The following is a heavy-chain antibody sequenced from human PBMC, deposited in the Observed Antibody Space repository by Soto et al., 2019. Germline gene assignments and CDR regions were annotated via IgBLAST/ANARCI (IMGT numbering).Heavy chain of an antibody. CDR3: AKTRGYSGYDSLWHWDPAQLDY. CDR2: ISYDGSNK. D-gene: IGHD5-12*01. Sequence: GGSLRLSCAASGFTFSSYGMHWVRQAPGKGLEWVAVISYDGSNKYYADSVKGRFTISRDNSKNTLYLQMNSLRAEDTAVYYCAKTRGYSGYDSLWHWDPAQLDYWGQGTLVTVS. V-gene: IGHV3-30*18. CDR1: GFTFSSYG. J-gene: IGHJ4*02.